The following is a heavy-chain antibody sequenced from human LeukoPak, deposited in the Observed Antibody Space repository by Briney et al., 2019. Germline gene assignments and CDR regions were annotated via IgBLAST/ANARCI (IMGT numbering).Heavy chain of an antibody. CDR1: GYTFTSYD. D-gene: IGHD6-13*01. J-gene: IGHJ4*02. CDR3: ARASFRSAAGIDY. Sequence: ASVKVSCKASGYTFTSYDINWVRQATGQGLEWMRWMNPNSGNTGYAQKFQGRVTMTRNTSISTAYMELSSLRSEGTAVYYCARASFRSAAGIDYWGQGTLVTVSS. CDR2: MNPNSGNT. V-gene: IGHV1-8*01.